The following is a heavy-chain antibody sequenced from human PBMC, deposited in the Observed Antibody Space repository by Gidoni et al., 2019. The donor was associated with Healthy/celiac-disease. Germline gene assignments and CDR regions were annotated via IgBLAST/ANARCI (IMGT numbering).Heavy chain of an antibody. CDR1: GYTFTSYY. D-gene: IGHD5-18*01. CDR3: ARDRRVRSSSYGLQYFQH. V-gene: IGHV1-46*01. J-gene: IGHJ1*01. Sequence: QVQLVQSGAEVKKPGASVKVSCKASGYTFTSYYMHWVRQAPGQGLEWMGIINPSGGSTSYAQKFQGRVTMTRDTSTSTVYMELSSLRSEDTAVYYCARDRRVRSSSYGLQYFQHWGQGTLVTVSS. CDR2: INPSGGST.